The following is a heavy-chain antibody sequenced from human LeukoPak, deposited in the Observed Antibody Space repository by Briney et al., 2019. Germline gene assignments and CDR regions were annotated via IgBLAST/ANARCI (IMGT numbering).Heavy chain of an antibody. CDR3: ARDLGVITMIAVVRSFDY. D-gene: IGHD3-22*01. CDR1: GYTFTSYG. V-gene: IGHV1-18*01. Sequence: ASVKVSCKASGYTFTSYGISWVRQAPGQGLEWMGWISAYNGNTNYAQKLQGRVTMTTDTSTSTAYMELRSLRSDDTAVYYCARDLGVITMIAVVRSFDYWGQGTLATVSS. J-gene: IGHJ4*02. CDR2: ISAYNGNT.